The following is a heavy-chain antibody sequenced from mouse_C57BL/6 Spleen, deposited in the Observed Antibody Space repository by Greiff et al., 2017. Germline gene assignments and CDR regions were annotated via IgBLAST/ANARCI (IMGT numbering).Heavy chain of an antibody. CDR1: GYTFTCYW. D-gene: IGHD1-1*01. Sequence: QVQLQQPGAELVMPGASVKLSCKASGYTFTCYWMHWVKQRPGQGLEWIGEIDPSDSYTNYNQKFKGKSTLTVDKSSSTAYMQLSSLTSEDSAVYYCARPYSTTVVPFAYWGQGTLVTVSA. CDR2: IDPSDSYT. J-gene: IGHJ3*01. V-gene: IGHV1-69*01. CDR3: ARPYSTTVVPFAY.